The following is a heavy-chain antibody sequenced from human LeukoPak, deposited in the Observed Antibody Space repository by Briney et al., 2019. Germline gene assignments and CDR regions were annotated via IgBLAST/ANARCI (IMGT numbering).Heavy chain of an antibody. CDR2: IYSGGST. J-gene: IGHJ6*03. CDR1: GFTFNNYA. D-gene: IGHD3-10*01. CDR3: ATNYGSGSYYNDYYYYYMDV. Sequence: GGSLRLSCAASGFTFNNYAMSWVRQAPGKGLEWVSVIYSGGSTYYADSVKGRFTISRDNSKNTLYLQMNSLRAEDTAVYYCATNYGSGSYYNDYYYYYMDVWGKGTTVTISS. V-gene: IGHV3-66*01.